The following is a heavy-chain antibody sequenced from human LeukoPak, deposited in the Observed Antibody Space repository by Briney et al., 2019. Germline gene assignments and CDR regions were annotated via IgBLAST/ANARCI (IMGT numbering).Heavy chain of an antibody. CDR3: ASTGGSDGMDV. D-gene: IGHD3-16*01. CDR1: GGSFSGYY. J-gene: IGHJ6*02. Sequence: SETLSLTCAVYGGSFSGYYWSWIRQPPGKGLEWIGEINHSGSTNYNPSLKSRVTISVDTSKNQFSLKPSSVTAADTAVYYCASTGGSDGMDVWGQGTTVTVSS. CDR2: INHSGST. V-gene: IGHV4-34*01.